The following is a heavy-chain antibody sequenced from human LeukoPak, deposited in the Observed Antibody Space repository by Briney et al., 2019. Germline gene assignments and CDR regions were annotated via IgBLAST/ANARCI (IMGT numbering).Heavy chain of an antibody. Sequence: GGSLRLSCAASRFTFSNYSINWVRQAPGKGLEWVSYISSSSSTIYYADSVKGRFTISRDNAKNSLYLQMNSLRAEDTAVYYCALGRNIVIVPAAIFDSWGQGTLVTVSS. CDR3: ALGRNIVIVPAAIFDS. J-gene: IGHJ4*02. D-gene: IGHD2-2*02. CDR2: ISSSSSTI. CDR1: RFTFSNYS. V-gene: IGHV3-48*04.